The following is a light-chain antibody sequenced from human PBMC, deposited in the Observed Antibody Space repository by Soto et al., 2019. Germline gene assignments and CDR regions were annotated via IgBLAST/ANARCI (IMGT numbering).Light chain of an antibody. J-gene: IGLJ1*01. CDR1: SSDVGGYNS. Sequence: QSVLTQPASVSGSPGHSITISCTGTSSDVGGYNSVSWYQHHPGKAPKLMIYNVSNRPSGVSSRFSGSKSGNTASLTISGLQAEDEADYYCSSYTTSSTYVFATGTKVTVL. CDR3: SSYTTSSTYV. CDR2: NVS. V-gene: IGLV2-14*03.